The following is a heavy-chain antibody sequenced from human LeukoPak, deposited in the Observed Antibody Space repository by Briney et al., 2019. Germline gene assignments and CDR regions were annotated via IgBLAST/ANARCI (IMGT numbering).Heavy chain of an antibody. CDR1: GGTFSSYA. J-gene: IGHJ4*02. Sequence: SVKVSCKASGGTFSSYAISWVRQAPGQGLEWMGGIIPIFGTANYAQKFQGRVTITTDESTSTAYMELSSLRSEDTAVYYCARGGRGKPRIAARPDYFDYWGQGTLVTVSS. V-gene: IGHV1-69*05. CDR3: ARGGRGKPRIAARPDYFDY. CDR2: IIPIFGTA. D-gene: IGHD6-6*01.